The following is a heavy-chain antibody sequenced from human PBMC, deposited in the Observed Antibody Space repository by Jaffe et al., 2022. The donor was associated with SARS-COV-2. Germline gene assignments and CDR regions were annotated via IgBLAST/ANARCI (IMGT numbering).Heavy chain of an antibody. V-gene: IGHV4-34*01. J-gene: IGHJ5*02. CDR3: ARGILNYDSSGYYLNWFDP. D-gene: IGHD3-22*01. CDR1: GGSFSGYY. Sequence: QVQLQQWGAGLLKPSETLSLTCAVYGGSFSGYYWSWIRQPPGKGLEWIGEINHSGSTNYNPSLKSRVTISVDTSKNQFSLKLSSVTAADTAVYYCARGILNYDSSGYYLNWFDPWGQGTLVTVSS. CDR2: INHSGST.